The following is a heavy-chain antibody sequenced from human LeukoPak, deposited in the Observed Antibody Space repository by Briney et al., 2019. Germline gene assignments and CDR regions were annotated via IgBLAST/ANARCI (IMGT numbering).Heavy chain of an antibody. CDR3: ARGAYPTPTSSVGY. Sequence: GASVKVSCKASGYTFTGYYMHWVRQAPGQGLEWMGWINPNSGGANYAQKFQGRVTMTRDTSISTAYMELSRLRSDDTAVYYCARGAYPTPTSSVGYWGQGTLVTVSS. CDR2: INPNSGGA. J-gene: IGHJ4*02. D-gene: IGHD2-15*01. V-gene: IGHV1-2*02. CDR1: GYTFTGYY.